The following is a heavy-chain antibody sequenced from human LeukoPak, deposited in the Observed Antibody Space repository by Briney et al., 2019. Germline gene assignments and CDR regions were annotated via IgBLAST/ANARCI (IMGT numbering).Heavy chain of an antibody. CDR2: IYTGGST. Sequence: PGGSLRLSCAASGFTFSSYAMSWVRQAPGKGLEWVSVIYTGGSTSYADSVRGRFTISRDNSKNTLYLQMNSLRAEDTALYYCARGHGNWGQGTLVTVSS. D-gene: IGHD5-24*01. CDR3: ARGHGN. J-gene: IGHJ4*02. V-gene: IGHV3-66*01. CDR1: GFTFSSYA.